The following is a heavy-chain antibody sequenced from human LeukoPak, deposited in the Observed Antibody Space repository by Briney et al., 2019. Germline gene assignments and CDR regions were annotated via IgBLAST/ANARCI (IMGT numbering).Heavy chain of an antibody. V-gene: IGHV3-21*01. J-gene: IGHJ2*01. CDR1: GFTFSSYA. Sequence: PGGSLRLSCAASGFTFSSYAMSWVRQAPGKGLEWVSSISSSSSYIYYADSVKGRFTISRDNAKNSLYLQMNSLRAEDTAVYYCARVPLGYSSGWYERKDWYFDLWGRGTLVTVSS. D-gene: IGHD6-19*01. CDR2: ISSSSSYI. CDR3: ARVPLGYSSGWYERKDWYFDL.